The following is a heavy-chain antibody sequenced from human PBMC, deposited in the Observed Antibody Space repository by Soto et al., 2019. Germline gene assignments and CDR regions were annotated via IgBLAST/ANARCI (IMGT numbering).Heavy chain of an antibody. Sequence: EVHLVESGGGLVKPGGSLRLSCAVSKFTFSSCTLNWVRQAPGKGLEWVSSISPSTSHIYYADSVKGRFNISRDNAKNSLFLQMNSLRADDTAVYYCSGWSGVACIQSYGLELWGQGTKVTVTS. D-gene: IGHD3-3*01. J-gene: IGHJ6*02. CDR2: ISPSTSHI. CDR3: SGWSGVACIQSYGLEL. V-gene: IGHV3-21*01. CDR1: KFTFSSCT.